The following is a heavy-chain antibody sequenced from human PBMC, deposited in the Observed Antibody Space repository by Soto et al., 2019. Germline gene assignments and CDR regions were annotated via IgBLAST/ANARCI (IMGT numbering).Heavy chain of an antibody. Sequence: SETLSLTCAVYGGSFSGYYWSWIRQPPGKGLEWIGEINHSGSTNYNPSLKSRVTISVDTSKNQFSLKLSSVTAADTAVYYCARAHLSDFWSGYYYRTPFDYWGQGTLVTVSS. D-gene: IGHD3-3*01. V-gene: IGHV4-34*01. CDR2: INHSGST. CDR3: ARAHLSDFWSGYYYRTPFDY. CDR1: GGSFSGYY. J-gene: IGHJ4*02.